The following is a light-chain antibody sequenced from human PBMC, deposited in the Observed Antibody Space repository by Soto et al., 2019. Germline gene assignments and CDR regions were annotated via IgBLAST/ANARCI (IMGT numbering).Light chain of an antibody. CDR3: QQYGSSGT. CDR2: GAS. CDR1: QSVRSSH. V-gene: IGKV3-20*01. Sequence: EIVLTQSPGPLSLSPGERATLSCSTSQSVRSSHLAWYQQKPGQAPRLLIYGASSRATGIPDRFSGSGSGTDFTLTISRLEPEDFAVYYCQQYGSSGTFGQGTKVDIK. J-gene: IGKJ1*01.